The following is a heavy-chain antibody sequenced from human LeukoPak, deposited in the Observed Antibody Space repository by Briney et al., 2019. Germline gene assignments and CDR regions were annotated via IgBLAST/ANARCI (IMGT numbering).Heavy chain of an antibody. CDR2: INSDGSIT. CDR3: ARDAVDTANAV. J-gene: IGHJ6*02. CDR1: GFTVSSNY. D-gene: IGHD5-18*01. Sequence: SGGSLRLSCAASGFTVSSNYMNWVRQAPGKGLVWVSHINSDGSITSYADSVKGRFTISRDNAKNTLYLQMNSLRAEDTAVYYCARDAVDTANAVWGQGTTVTVSS. V-gene: IGHV3-74*01.